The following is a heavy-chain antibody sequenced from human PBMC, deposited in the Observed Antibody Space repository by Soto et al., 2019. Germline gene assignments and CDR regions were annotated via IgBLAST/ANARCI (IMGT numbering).Heavy chain of an antibody. J-gene: IGHJ3*02. Sequence: GKGLEWVSAISGSGGSTYYADSVKGRFTISRDNSKNTLYVQMNSLRAEDTAVYYCAKDRSARGSGYYYDGVPEAFDIWGQGSMVP. CDR3: AKDRSARGSGYYYDGVPEAFDI. CDR2: ISGSGGST. V-gene: IGHV3-23*01. D-gene: IGHD3-22*01.